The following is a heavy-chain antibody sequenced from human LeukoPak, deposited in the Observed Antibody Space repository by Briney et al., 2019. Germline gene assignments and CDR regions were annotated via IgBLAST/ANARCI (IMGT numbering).Heavy chain of an antibody. CDR2: INSDGSST. CDR3: ARATDGDYVPY. J-gene: IGHJ4*02. V-gene: IGHV3-74*01. CDR1: GLTFSSYW. Sequence: PGGSLRLSCAASGLTFSSYWMHWVRQAPGEGLVWVSRINSDGSSTSYADSVKGRFTISRDNAKNTLYLQMNSLRAEDTAVYYCARATDGDYVPYWGQGTLVTVSS. D-gene: IGHD4-17*01.